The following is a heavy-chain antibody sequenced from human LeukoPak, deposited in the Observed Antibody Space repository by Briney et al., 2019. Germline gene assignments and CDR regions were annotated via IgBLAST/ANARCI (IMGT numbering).Heavy chain of an antibody. D-gene: IGHD1-14*01. Sequence: SETLSLTCAVYGGSFSGYCWSWIRQPPGKGLEWIGEINHSGSTNYNPSLKSRVTISVETSKNQFSLKLSSVTAADTAVYYCARGRKAHYYYYYYMDVWGKGTTVTVSS. CDR3: ARGRKAHYYYYYYMDV. CDR1: GGSFSGYC. CDR2: INHSGST. V-gene: IGHV4-34*01. J-gene: IGHJ6*03.